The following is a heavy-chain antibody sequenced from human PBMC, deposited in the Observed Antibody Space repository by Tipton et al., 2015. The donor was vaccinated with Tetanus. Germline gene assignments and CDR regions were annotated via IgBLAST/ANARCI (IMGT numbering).Heavy chain of an antibody. CDR1: GGSFSGYY. V-gene: IGHV4-34*01. CDR3: ARQLWGYWFDP. D-gene: IGHD7-27*01. J-gene: IGHJ5*02. Sequence: AVYGGSFSGYYCTWIRQSPGKGLEWIGEIHPSGSVNYNPSLKSRVTILLDTSENQFSLKLSSVTGADTAVYYCARQLWGYWFDPWGQGTRVTVSS. CDR2: IHPSGSV.